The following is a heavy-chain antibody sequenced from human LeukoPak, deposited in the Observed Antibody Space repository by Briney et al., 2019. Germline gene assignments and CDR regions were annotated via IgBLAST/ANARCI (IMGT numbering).Heavy chain of an antibody. D-gene: IGHD3-3*01. J-gene: IGHJ5*02. V-gene: IGHV4-39*01. CDR1: GGSISSSSYY. CDR2: IYYSGST. CDR3: ARLYYDFWSGYQFNWFGP. Sequence: SETLSLTCTVSGGSISSSSYYWGWIRQPPGKGLEWIGSIYYSGSTYYNPSLKSRVTISVDTSKNQFSLKLSSVTAADTAVYYCARLYYDFWSGYQFNWFGPWGQGTLVTVSS.